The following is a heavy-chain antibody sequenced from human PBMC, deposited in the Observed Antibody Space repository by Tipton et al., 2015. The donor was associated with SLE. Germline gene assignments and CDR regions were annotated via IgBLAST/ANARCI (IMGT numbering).Heavy chain of an antibody. CDR3: AREEADDCLDY. D-gene: IGHD2-21*02. CDR1: VVSFSGYY. Sequence: TLSLTCAVYVVSFSGYYWGWIRQPPGKGLEWIGSIYYSGTTYYNPSLKSRITISLDTSKNQISLKLTSVTAADTAGYYCAREEADDCLDYWGQGTLVTV. CDR2: IYYSGTT. V-gene: IGHV4-34*09. J-gene: IGHJ4*02.